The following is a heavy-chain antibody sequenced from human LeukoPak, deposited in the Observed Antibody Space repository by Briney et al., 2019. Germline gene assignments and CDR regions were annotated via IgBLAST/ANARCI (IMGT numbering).Heavy chain of an antibody. CDR3: ARAAAGTGGDY. Sequence: RASVKVSCKASGGTFSSYTISWVRQAPGQGLEWMGRIIPILGIANYAQKFQGRVTITADKSTSTAYMELSSLRSEDTAVYYCARAAAGTGGDYWGQGTQVTVSS. J-gene: IGHJ4*02. CDR2: IIPILGIA. V-gene: IGHV1-69*02. CDR1: GGTFSSYT. D-gene: IGHD6-13*01.